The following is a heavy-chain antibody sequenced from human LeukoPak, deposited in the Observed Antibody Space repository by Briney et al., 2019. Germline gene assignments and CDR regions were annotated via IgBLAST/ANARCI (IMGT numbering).Heavy chain of an antibody. CDR3: AKAKGSGLKWYFDY. Sequence: GGSLRLSCAASGFTVSSNYMNWVRQAPGKGLEWVSIIYSGGSTYYADSVKGRFTISRDNSKNMLYLQMNSLTVGDTAEYYCAKAKGSGLKWYFDYWGQGTLVTVSS. J-gene: IGHJ4*02. D-gene: IGHD6-19*01. CDR2: IYSGGST. V-gene: IGHV3-53*01. CDR1: GFTVSSNY.